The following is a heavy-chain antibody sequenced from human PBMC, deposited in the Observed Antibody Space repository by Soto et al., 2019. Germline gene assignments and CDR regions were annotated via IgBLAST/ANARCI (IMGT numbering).Heavy chain of an antibody. D-gene: IGHD2-8*01. Sequence: SETLSLTCTVSGGSISNFNWSWIRQPPGKGLEWIGYISYSGNTNYNPSLKSRVSISVDTSKNQLSLNLTSVTAADTAVYYCARAPMVLSRSYFDSWGQGTPVTPSS. V-gene: IGHV4-59*01. CDR1: GGSISNFN. CDR3: ARAPMVLSRSYFDS. J-gene: IGHJ4*02. CDR2: ISYSGNT.